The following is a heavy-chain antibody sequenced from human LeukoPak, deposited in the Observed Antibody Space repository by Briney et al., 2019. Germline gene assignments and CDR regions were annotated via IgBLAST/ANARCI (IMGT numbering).Heavy chain of an antibody. D-gene: IGHD3-10*01. CDR3: AKVSNIGGSGTRDY. Sequence: QSGESLRLSCAASGFTFSSYAMSWVRQAPGKGLEWVSVISGSGGSTYYADSVKGRFTISRDNSKNTLYLQMNRLRVEDTAVYYCAKVSNIGGSGTRDYWGQGTLVTVSS. CDR2: ISGSGGST. J-gene: IGHJ4*02. V-gene: IGHV3-23*01. CDR1: GFTFSSYA.